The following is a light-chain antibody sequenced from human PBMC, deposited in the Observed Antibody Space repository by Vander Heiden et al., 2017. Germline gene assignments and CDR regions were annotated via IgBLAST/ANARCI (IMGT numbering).Light chain of an antibody. CDR2: DAS. CDR1: QDISNY. V-gene: IGKV1-33*01. CDR3: QQDDNLPIT. Sequence: DIQMTQSPSSLSASVGDRVTITCQASQDISNYLNWYQQKPGKAPKLLIYDASNFETGVPSRFSGSGSGTDFTLTISILQPEDIATYYCQQDDNLPITFGQGTLLEIK. J-gene: IGKJ5*01.